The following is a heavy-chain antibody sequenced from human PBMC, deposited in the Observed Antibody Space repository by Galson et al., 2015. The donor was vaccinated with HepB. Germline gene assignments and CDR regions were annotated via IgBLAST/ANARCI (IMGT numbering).Heavy chain of an antibody. CDR1: GYTFTSYA. J-gene: IGHJ5*02. V-gene: IGHV7-4-1*02. Sequence: SVKVSCKASGYTFTSYAMNWVRQAPGQGLEWMGWINTNTGNPTHAQGFTGRFVFSLDTSVSTAYLQISSLKAEDTAVYYCASPLKGNAFDPWGQGTLVTVSS. CDR2: INTNTGNP. D-gene: IGHD1-1*01. CDR3: ASPLKGNAFDP.